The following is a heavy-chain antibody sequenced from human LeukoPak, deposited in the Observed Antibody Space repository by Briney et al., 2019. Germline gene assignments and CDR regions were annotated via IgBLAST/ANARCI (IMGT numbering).Heavy chain of an antibody. V-gene: IGHV3-49*03. CDR1: GFTFGDYA. J-gene: IGHJ3*02. CDR2: IRSKADGGTT. Sequence: GSLRLSCTASGFTFGDYAMTWFRQAPGKGLDWIGFIRSKADGGTTENAASVKGRFTISRDDSKSIAYLQMNSLKTEDTAVYYCTRDRTGDRTDAFDIWGQGTMVTVSS. CDR3: TRDRTGDRTDAFDI. D-gene: IGHD7-27*01.